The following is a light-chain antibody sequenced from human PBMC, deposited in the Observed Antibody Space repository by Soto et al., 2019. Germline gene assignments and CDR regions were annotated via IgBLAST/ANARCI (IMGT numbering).Light chain of an antibody. V-gene: IGKV1-39*01. CDR1: QYISNS. CDR2: GGS. Sequence: IQMTQSPSSLSASVGDRVTFTCRASQYISNSLNWYQQKPGKAPRLLIYGGSTLQSGVPSRFSGSGSGTDFTLTSRSLQREDVATYYCQQSDGPDSFGRGTKLDLK. CDR3: QQSDGPDS. J-gene: IGKJ2*03.